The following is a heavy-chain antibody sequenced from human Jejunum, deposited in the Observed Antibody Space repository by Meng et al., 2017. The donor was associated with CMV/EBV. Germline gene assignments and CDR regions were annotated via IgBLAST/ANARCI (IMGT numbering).Heavy chain of an antibody. V-gene: IGHV3-74*01. D-gene: IGHD1-26*01. CDR2: INGGGSDI. Sequence: GFTFSRHWMNWVRQGPGKGLVWVSRINGGGSDISYADSVKGRFTISRDNAKNTLYLQMNSMRADDMAVYYCVRAGSGNAYGLFDYWGQGTLVTVSS. CDR3: VRAGSGNAYGLFDY. CDR1: GFTFSRHW. J-gene: IGHJ4*02.